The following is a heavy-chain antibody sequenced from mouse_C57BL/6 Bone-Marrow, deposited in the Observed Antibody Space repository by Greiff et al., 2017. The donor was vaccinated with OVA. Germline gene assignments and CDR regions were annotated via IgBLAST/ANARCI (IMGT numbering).Heavy chain of an antibody. Sequence: VKLMESGPGLVAPSQSLSITCTVSGFSLTSYGVDWVRQSPGKGLAWLGVIWGVGSTNYNSALKSRLSISKDTSNSQVFLKMNSLQTDDTAIYYCARYGYPYAMDYWGQGTSVTVSS. CDR3: ARYGYPYAMDY. CDR1: GFSLTSYG. D-gene: IGHD2-2*01. V-gene: IGHV2-6*01. CDR2: IWGVGST. J-gene: IGHJ4*01.